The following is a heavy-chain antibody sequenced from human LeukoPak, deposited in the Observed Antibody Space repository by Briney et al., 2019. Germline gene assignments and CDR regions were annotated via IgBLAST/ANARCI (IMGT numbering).Heavy chain of an antibody. CDR1: GYTFTGYY. J-gene: IGHJ4*02. CDR3: ARDTITVTTPYFDY. Sequence: ASLKVSCKAAGYTFTGYYMHWVRQAPGQGLEWMGWINPNSGGTNYAQKFQGRVTMTRDTSTSTAYMELSSLRSDDTAFYYCARDTITVTTPYFDYWGQGTLVTVPS. D-gene: IGHD4-17*01. CDR2: INPNSGGT. V-gene: IGHV1-2*02.